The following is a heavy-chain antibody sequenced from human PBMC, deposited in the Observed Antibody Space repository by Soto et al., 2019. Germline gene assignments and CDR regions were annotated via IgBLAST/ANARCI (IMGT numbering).Heavy chain of an antibody. CDR3: ARVFSDSSSFFDP. CDR2: IYYSGST. V-gene: IGHV4-30-4*01. J-gene: IGHJ5*02. Sequence: SETLSLTCTVSGGSISSGEYYWSWIRQPPGKGLEWIGYIYYSGSTYYNPSLKSRVTISVDRSKNQFSLKLSSVTAADTAVYYCARVFSDSSSFFDPWGQGTLVTVSS. D-gene: IGHD6-13*01. CDR1: GGSISSGEYY.